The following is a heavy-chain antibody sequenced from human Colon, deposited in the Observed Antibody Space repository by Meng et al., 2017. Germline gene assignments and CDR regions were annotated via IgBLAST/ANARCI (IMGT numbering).Heavy chain of an antibody. CDR1: GDFIRSDFW. Sequence: VQLQESGRGRVEPSGDFPRVSTVSGDFIRSDFWWRWVRQPPGKGLEWIGVIYHRGDTNYNAYPKSRVVISVDRSYNHFSLNLRYGTAADTAVDYYGADQGPQLINHWGQGTLVTVSS. CDR3: GADQGPQLINH. J-gene: IGHJ4*02. CDR2: IYHRGDT. D-gene: IGHD1-1*01. V-gene: IGHV4-4*02.